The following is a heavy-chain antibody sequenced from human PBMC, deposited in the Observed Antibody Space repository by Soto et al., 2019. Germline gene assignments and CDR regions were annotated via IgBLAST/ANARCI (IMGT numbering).Heavy chain of an antibody. CDR2: IWYDGSNT. Sequence: QVQLVESGGGVVQPGRYLRLSCAASGFTFSSYGMHWVRQAPGKGLEWVAVIWYDGSNTYYADSVKGRFTISRDNSKNTLYLQMNSLRAEDTAVYYCARDSGNYYDSSGYDIWGQGTLVTVSS. D-gene: IGHD3-22*01. CDR3: ARDSGNYYDSSGYDI. CDR1: GFTFSSYG. V-gene: IGHV3-33*01. J-gene: IGHJ4*02.